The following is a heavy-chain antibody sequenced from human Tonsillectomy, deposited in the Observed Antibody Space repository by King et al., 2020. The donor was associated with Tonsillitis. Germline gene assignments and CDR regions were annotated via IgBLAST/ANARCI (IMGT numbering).Heavy chain of an antibody. CDR2: INDSGGST. Sequence: VQLVESGGGLVQPGGSLRLSCAASGFTFDNYAMSWVRQAPGKGLEWVSGINDSGGSTYCADYVKGRFTISRDNSKNTLYLQMDSLRAVDTAIYYCVKVSYDYGDKRHFYYWGQGTLVTVSS. J-gene: IGHJ4*02. D-gene: IGHD4-17*01. CDR1: GFTFDNYA. V-gene: IGHV3-23*04. CDR3: VKVSYDYGDKRHFYY.